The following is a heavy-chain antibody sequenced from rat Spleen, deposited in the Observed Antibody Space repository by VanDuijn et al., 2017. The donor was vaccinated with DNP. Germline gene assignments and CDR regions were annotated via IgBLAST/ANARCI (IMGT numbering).Heavy chain of an antibody. CDR1: GFSLTNFG. J-gene: IGHJ1*01. CDR2: VWSGGST. Sequence: QVQVWESGPGLVQPSQTLSLTCTVSGFSLTNFGVSWVRQPPGKGLEWIGAVWSGGSTDSTPLLRSRLTITRDISKNQVFLKRNSLQTEGTGMYFCARCPPGYNSDRDWNFDFWGPGTMVTVSS. D-gene: IGHD1-4*01. CDR3: ARCPPGYNSDRDWNFDF. V-gene: IGHV2-16*01.